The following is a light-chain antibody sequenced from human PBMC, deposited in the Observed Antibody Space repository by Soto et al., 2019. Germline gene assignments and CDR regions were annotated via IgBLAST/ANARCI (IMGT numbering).Light chain of an antibody. CDR3: QQYCSSPQT. J-gene: IGKJ1*01. CDR2: GAS. V-gene: IGKV3-20*01. CDR1: QSVSSSY. Sequence: EIVLTQSPGTLSLSPGERATLSCRASQSVSSSYLAWYQQKPGQAPRLLIYGASSRATGIPDRFSGSGSGTDFTLTISRLEPEYFAVYYCQQYCSSPQTFGQGTKVEIK.